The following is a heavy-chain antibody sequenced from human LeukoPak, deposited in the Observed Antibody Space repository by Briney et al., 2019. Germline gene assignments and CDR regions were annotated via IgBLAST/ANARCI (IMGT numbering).Heavy chain of an antibody. D-gene: IGHD6-13*01. V-gene: IGHV4-59*01. CDR1: GGSISSYY. CDR3: ARDQDSSTWYMGMDV. CDR2: IYYSGST. Sequence: SETLSLTCTVSGGSISSYYWSWIRQPPGKGLEWIGYIYYSGSTKYNPSLKSRVTISVDTSKNQFSLKLSSVSAADTAVYYCARDQDSSTWYMGMDVWGQGTTVTVS. J-gene: IGHJ6*02.